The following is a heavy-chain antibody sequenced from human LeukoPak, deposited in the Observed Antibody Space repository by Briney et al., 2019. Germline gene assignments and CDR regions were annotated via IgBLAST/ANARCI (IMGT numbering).Heavy chain of an antibody. V-gene: IGHV3-30-3*01. CDR1: GFTFSSYA. Sequence: GGSLRLSCAASGFTFSSYAMHWVRQAPGKGLEWVAVISYDGSNKYYADSVKGRFTISRDNSKNTLYLQMNSLRAEDTAVYYCARDYYDSSFDYWGQGTLVTVSS. CDR3: ARDYYDSSFDY. CDR2: ISYDGSNK. J-gene: IGHJ4*02. D-gene: IGHD3-22*01.